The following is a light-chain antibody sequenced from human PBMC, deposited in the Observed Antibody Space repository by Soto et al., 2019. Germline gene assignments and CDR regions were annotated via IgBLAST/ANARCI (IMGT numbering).Light chain of an antibody. J-gene: IGKJ3*01. Sequence: EIVLTQSPATLSLSPGERATLSCRASQSVSSYLAWYQHKPGQAPRLLIYDASNRATGIPARFSGSGSGTDFTLTISSLEPEDFAVYYCQKSDHLPLFGPGTKVESK. V-gene: IGKV3-11*01. CDR3: QKSDHLPL. CDR1: QSVSSY. CDR2: DAS.